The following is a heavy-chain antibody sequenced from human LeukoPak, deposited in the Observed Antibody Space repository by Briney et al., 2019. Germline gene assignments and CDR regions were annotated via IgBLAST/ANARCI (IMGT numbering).Heavy chain of an antibody. CDR3: ARKLGYCSGGSCYLCDY. Sequence: SVKVSCKASGGTFTSYAISWVRQTPGQGLEWMGGIIPIFGTANYAQKFQGRVTITTDESTSTAYMELRSLRSDDTAVYYCARKLGYCSGGSCYLCDYWGQGTLVTVSS. J-gene: IGHJ4*02. CDR2: IIPIFGTA. CDR1: GGTFTSYA. V-gene: IGHV1-69*05. D-gene: IGHD2-15*01.